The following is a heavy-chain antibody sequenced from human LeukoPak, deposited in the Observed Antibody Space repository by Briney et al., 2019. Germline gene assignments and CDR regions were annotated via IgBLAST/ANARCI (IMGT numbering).Heavy chain of an antibody. J-gene: IGHJ4*02. CDR1: GFTFSSYS. CDR3: AREDGYCSGGNCYSYFDS. Sequence: HPGGSLRLSCAASGFTFSSYSMNWVRQAPGKGLEWVSHITASGTAMFYADSVKGRFTISRDNAKNSLYLQMNSLRDEDTAVYYCAREDGYCSGGNCYSYFDSWGQGTLVTVSS. CDR2: ITASGTAM. V-gene: IGHV3-48*02. D-gene: IGHD2-15*01.